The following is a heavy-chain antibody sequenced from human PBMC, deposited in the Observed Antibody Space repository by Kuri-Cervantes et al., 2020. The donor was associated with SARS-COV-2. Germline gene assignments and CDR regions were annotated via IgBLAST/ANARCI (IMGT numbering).Heavy chain of an antibody. V-gene: IGHV3-30*18. J-gene: IGHJ4*02. CDR1: GCTSISYG. D-gene: IGHD3-10*01. CDR3: AKGPSESFGY. CDR2: ISYDGSNK. Sequence: LTCAASGCTSISYGMHWVRQALGKGLEWVAVISYDGSNKYYADSVKGRFTISRDNSKNTLYLQMHSLRAEDTAVYYCAKGPSESFGYWGQGTLVTVSS.